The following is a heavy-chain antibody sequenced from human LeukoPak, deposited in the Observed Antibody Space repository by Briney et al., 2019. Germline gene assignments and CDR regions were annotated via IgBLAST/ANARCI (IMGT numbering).Heavy chain of an antibody. CDR3: ARDFRGNYGSRGMDV. CDR1: GGSISRYY. Sequence: SETLSLTCTVSGGSISRYYWSWIRQSPGKGLEWIGYVYDSGTTNYNPSLKSRVTMSIDTSKNQFSLKLSSVTAADTAVYYCARDFRGNYGSRGMDVWGQGTTVTVSS. CDR2: VYDSGTT. J-gene: IGHJ6*02. V-gene: IGHV4-59*01. D-gene: IGHD1-26*01.